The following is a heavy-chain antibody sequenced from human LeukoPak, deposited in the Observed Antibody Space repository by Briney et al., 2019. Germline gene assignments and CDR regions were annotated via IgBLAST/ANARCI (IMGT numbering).Heavy chain of an antibody. Sequence: PGGSLRLSCAASGFTFSSYAMHWVRQAPGKGLEWVAVISYDGSNKYYADSVKGRSTISRDNSKNTLYLQMNSLRAEDTAVYYCARGGPYYDSSGYYLGVGAFDIWGQGTMVTVSS. CDR3: ARGGPYYDSSGYYLGVGAFDI. D-gene: IGHD3-22*01. CDR1: GFTFSSYA. J-gene: IGHJ3*02. CDR2: ISYDGSNK. V-gene: IGHV3-30-3*01.